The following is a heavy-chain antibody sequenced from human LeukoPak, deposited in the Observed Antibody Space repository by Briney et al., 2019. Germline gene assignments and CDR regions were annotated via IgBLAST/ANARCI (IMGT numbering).Heavy chain of an antibody. CDR2: ISSLSTYT. D-gene: IGHD6-19*01. CDR3: ARALSLGWYESGY. J-gene: IGHJ4*02. Sequence: KPGGSLRLSCAASGFTFSSYAMNWVRQVPRKGLEWVSSISSLSTYTYYADSVKGRFTISRDNADNSLYLQMNSLSAEDTAVYYCARALSLGWYESGYWGQGTLVTVSS. V-gene: IGHV3-21*01. CDR1: GFTFSSYA.